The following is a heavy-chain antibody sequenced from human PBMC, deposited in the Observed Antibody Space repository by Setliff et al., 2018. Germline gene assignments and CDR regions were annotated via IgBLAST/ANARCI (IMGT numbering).Heavy chain of an antibody. CDR1: GYRFTNSW. J-gene: IGHJ2*01. Sequence: PGESLKISCKGSGYRFTNSWIGWVRQVPGKGLEWMGIIYPGDSDTRYSPSFRGQVTISADKSLRTAYLQWRSLKASDTAMYYCTRLETANPWYFDLWGRGTLVTVSS. CDR3: TRLETANPWYFDL. D-gene: IGHD1-1*01. V-gene: IGHV5-51*01. CDR2: IYPGDSDT.